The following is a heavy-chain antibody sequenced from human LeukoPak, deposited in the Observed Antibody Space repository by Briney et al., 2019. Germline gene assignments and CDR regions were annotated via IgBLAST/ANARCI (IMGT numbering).Heavy chain of an antibody. CDR3: AKDVHTTVTPYY. J-gene: IGHJ4*02. D-gene: IGHD4-17*01. CDR1: GYTFTAYY. Sequence: ASVKVSCKASGYTFTAYYMHWVRQAPGQGLEWMGWINPNSGGTNYAQKFQDRVTMTRDTSISTAYMELSRLRSDDTAVYYCAKDVHTTVTPYYWGQGTLVTVSS. CDR2: INPNSGGT. V-gene: IGHV1-2*02.